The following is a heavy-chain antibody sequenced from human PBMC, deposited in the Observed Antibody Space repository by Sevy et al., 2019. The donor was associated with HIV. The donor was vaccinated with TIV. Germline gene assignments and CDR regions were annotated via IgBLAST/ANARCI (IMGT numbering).Heavy chain of an antibody. V-gene: IGHV3-30-3*01. J-gene: IGHJ1*01. CDR3: ALERLSSDVAEYFQN. CDR1: GFTFNRYS. CDR2: ISFDATNK. Sequence: LRLSCAASGFTFNRYSMHWVRQAPGKGLEWVATISFDATNKHYADSVKGRFTISRDNFQNSLFLQMDSLRPEDTAVYYCALERLSSDVAEYFQNWGQGTLVTVSS. D-gene: IGHD1-1*01.